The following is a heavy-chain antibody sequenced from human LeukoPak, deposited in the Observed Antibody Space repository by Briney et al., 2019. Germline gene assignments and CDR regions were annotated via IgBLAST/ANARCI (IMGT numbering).Heavy chain of an antibody. CDR2: ISSNGGST. J-gene: IGHJ4*02. V-gene: IGHV3-64D*06. D-gene: IGHD3-10*01. CDR1: GFTFSRYA. Sequence: GGSLRLSCSASGFTFSRYAMHGVRQAPGKGLEYVSAISSNGGSTYYADSVTGRFTISRDNSKNKLYLQISSLRAEDKVVYYCVKDGSGSYYTNYFDYWGQGTLVTVSS. CDR3: VKDGSGSYYTNYFDY.